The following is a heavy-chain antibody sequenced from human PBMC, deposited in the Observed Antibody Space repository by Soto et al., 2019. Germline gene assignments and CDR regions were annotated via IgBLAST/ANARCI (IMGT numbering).Heavy chain of an antibody. CDR2: IDPGSGNP. V-gene: IGHV1-3*01. D-gene: IGHD2-8*01. J-gene: IGHJ4*02. Sequence: GASVKVSCKASGYTLTNYAIHWVHQAAGQRLEWLAWIDPGSGNPTYSQKFQGRITLSRDNSASTFYMDLSSLTSEDTAVYFCTRDLNGGNPFDYWGQGTLVTVSS. CDR1: GYTLTNYA. CDR3: TRDLNGGNPFDY.